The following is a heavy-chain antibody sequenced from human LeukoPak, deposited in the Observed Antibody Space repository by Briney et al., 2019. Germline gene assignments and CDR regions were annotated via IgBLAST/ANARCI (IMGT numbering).Heavy chain of an antibody. CDR2: IIPIFGTA. CDR3: ARGVNYYDSSGYPY. J-gene: IGHJ4*02. D-gene: IGHD3-22*01. V-gene: IGHV1-69*13. Sequence: SVKVSCKVSGYTLTELSMHWVRQAPGQGLEWMGGIIPIFGTANYAQKFQGRVTITADESTSTAYMELSSLRSGDTAVYYCARGVNYYDSSGYPYWGQGTLVTVSS. CDR1: GYTLTELS.